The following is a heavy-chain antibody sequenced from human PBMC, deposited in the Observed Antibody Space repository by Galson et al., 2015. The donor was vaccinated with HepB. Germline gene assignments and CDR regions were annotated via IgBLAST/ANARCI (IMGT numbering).Heavy chain of an antibody. CDR2: LSGGGMSI. Sequence: SLRLSCAASGFTFRSHAMSWVRQAPGKGLEWVSVLSGGGMSIFYADSVKGRFTISRDNFKNTLYLQMNSLRAEDTALYYCAKDEDFDSTGVLDHGGQGTLVVVSS. J-gene: IGHJ4*02. V-gene: IGHV3-23*01. CDR3: AKDEDFDSTGVLDH. CDR1: GFTFRSHA. D-gene: IGHD2-8*02.